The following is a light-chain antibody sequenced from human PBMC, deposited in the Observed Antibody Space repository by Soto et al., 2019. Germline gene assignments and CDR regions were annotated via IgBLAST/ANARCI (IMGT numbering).Light chain of an antibody. J-gene: IGKJ1*01. CDR3: LQHNSYPVT. Sequence: DIQLTQSPSFLSASVGDRVTITCRASQGISSYLAWYQQKPGKAPKLLMYAASTLQSGVPSRFSGSGSGTDFTLTISSLQPEDFATYYCLQHNSYPVTFGQGTKVDIK. V-gene: IGKV1-9*01. CDR1: QGISSY. CDR2: AAS.